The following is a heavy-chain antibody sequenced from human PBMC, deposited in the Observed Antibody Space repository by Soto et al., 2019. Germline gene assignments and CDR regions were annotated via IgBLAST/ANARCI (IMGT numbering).Heavy chain of an antibody. CDR3: ARGGSYNHYYYYGMDV. CDR2: ISSSSSYI. J-gene: IGHJ6*02. CDR1: GFTFSSYS. D-gene: IGHD1-26*01. Sequence: PGGSLRLSCAASGFTFSSYSMNWVRQAPGKGLEWVSSISSSSSYIYYADSVKGRFTISRDNAKNSLYLQMNSLRAEDTAVYYCARGGSYNHYYYYGMDVWGQGTTVTVS. V-gene: IGHV3-21*01.